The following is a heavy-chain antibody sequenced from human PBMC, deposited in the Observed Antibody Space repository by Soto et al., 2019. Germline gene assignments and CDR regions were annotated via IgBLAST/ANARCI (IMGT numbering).Heavy chain of an antibody. J-gene: IGHJ6*02. CDR1: GGSISSSSYY. V-gene: IGHV4-39*01. CDR3: ARFRSTSYNKVNYGMDV. D-gene: IGHD2-2*01. CDR2: IYYSGST. Sequence: PSETLSLTCTVSGGSISSSSYYWGWIRQPPGKGLEWIGSIYYSGSTYYNPSLKSRVTISVDTSKNQFSLKLSSVTAADTAVYYCARFRSTSYNKVNYGMDVWGQGTTVTVSS.